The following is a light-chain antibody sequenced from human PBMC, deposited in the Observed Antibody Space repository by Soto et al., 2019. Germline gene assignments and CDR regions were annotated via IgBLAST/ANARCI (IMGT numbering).Light chain of an antibody. V-gene: IGLV2-14*01. CDR2: DVS. CDR3: SSYTTSANYV. Sequence: QSVLTQPASVSGSPGQSITISCTGTSSDVGAYNYVSWYQQHPGKAPKLMIYDVSNRPSGVSNLLSVSKSGNTASLTISGLQAEDEADYYWSSYTTSANYVFGTGTKVTVL. CDR1: SSDVGAYNY. J-gene: IGLJ1*01.